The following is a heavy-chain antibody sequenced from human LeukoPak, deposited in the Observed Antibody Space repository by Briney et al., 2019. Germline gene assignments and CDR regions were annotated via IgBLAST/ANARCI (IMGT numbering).Heavy chain of an antibody. Sequence: GGSLRLSCTAAGFTVGDYAVSWVRQAPGKGLGWVGFIRSKAYGGTTEYAASVKGRFTIPRDDSKSIAYLQLNSLKTEDTAVYYCARFVPYFDYWGQGTLVTVSS. CDR2: IRSKAYGGTT. V-gene: IGHV3-49*04. CDR1: GFTVGDYA. D-gene: IGHD3-10*01. J-gene: IGHJ4*02. CDR3: ARFVPYFDY.